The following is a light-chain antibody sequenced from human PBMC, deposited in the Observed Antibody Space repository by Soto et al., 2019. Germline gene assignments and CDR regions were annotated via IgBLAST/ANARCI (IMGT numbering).Light chain of an antibody. CDR2: EVS. Sequence: QSALTQPASVSGSPGQSITISCTGTTSDVGGYNSVSWYQQHPGKAPTLIIYEVSNRPSGISNRFSGSKSGNTASLTISGLQAEDEADYYCSSYTTNSALGVFGSRTKVTV. CDR1: TSDVGGYNS. V-gene: IGLV2-14*01. J-gene: IGLJ1*01. CDR3: SSYTTNSALGV.